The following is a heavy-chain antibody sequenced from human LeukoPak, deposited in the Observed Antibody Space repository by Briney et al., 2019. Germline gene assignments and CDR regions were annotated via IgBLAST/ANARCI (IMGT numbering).Heavy chain of an antibody. Sequence: GGSLRLSCAASGFTFSSYAMSWVRQAPGKGLEWVSGISWNSGSIGYADSVKGRFTISRDNAKNSLYLQMNSLRAEDTALYYCAKDMGSSWYNAFDIWGQGTMVTVSS. CDR2: ISWNSGSI. CDR1: GFTFSSYA. D-gene: IGHD6-13*01. CDR3: AKDMGSSWYNAFDI. V-gene: IGHV3-9*01. J-gene: IGHJ3*02.